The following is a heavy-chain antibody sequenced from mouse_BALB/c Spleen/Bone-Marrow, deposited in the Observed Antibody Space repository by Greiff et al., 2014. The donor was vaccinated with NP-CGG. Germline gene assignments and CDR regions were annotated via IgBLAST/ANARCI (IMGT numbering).Heavy chain of an antibody. CDR2: IYPGDGST. Sequence: QVQLQQSGPELVKPGASVKMSCKASGYTFTSCYIHWVKQSPGQGLEWIGWIYPGDGSTEYNEKFKGKTTLTADKSSSTAYMLPSSLTSEDSAIYFCARPDGNYESYFDYWGQGTTLTVSS. J-gene: IGHJ2*01. CDR1: GYTFTSCY. CDR3: ARPDGNYESYFDY. D-gene: IGHD2-1*01. V-gene: IGHV1S56*01.